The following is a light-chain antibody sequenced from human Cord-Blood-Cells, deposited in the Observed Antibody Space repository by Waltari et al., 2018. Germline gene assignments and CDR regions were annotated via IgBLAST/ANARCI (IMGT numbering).Light chain of an antibody. CDR1: QDISNY. Sequence: DIQMTQSPSSLSTSVGDRVTITCQASQDISNYLNWYQQRPGKAPKLLIYDASNLETGVPSRFSGSGSGTDFSVTISSLQPEDIATYYCQQYDNLPPTCGPGTKVGIK. CDR3: QQYDNLPPT. CDR2: DAS. V-gene: IGKV1-33*01. J-gene: IGKJ3*01.